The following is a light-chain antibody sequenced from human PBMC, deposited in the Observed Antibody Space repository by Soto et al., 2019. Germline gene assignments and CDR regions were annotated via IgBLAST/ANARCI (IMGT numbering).Light chain of an antibody. CDR3: QHFKSFPIT. CDR1: QSISSW. Sequence: DIQMTQSPSTLSASVGDRVTITCGASQSISSWLAWYQQKPGKAPKLLIYDASSLESGVPSRFSGSGSGTDFTLTISSLQPEDFATYYCQHFKSFPITFGQGTRLEI. J-gene: IGKJ5*01. V-gene: IGKV1-5*01. CDR2: DAS.